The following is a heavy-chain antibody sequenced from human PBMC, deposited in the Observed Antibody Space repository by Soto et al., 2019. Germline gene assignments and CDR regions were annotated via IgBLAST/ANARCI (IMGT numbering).Heavy chain of an antibody. CDR2: IYYSGST. Sequence: XETLSLTCTVSGGSISSYYWSWIRQPPGKGLEWIGYIYYSGSTNYNPSLKSRVTISVDTSKNQFSLKLSSVTAADTAVYYCARRWPSAADYWGQGTLLTVSS. CDR3: ARRWPSAADY. CDR1: GGSISSYY. J-gene: IGHJ4*02. V-gene: IGHV4-59*08.